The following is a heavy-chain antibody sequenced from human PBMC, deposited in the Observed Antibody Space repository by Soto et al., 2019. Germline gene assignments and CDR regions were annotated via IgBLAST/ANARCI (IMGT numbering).Heavy chain of an antibody. D-gene: IGHD5-18*01. CDR3: AKDAHAPYSYGQGGFDY. CDR1: GFTFSSYG. Sequence: GGSLRLSCAASGFTFSSYGMHWVRQAPGKGLEWVAVISYDGSNKYYADSVKGRFTISRDNSKNTLYLQMNSLRAEDTAVYYCAKDAHAPYSYGQGGFDYWGQGTLVTVSS. CDR2: ISYDGSNK. J-gene: IGHJ4*02. V-gene: IGHV3-30*18.